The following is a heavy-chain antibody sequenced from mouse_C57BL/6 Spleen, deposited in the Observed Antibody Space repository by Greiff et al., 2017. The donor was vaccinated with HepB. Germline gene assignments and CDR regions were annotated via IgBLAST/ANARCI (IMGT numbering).Heavy chain of an antibody. D-gene: IGHD2-5*01. J-gene: IGHJ1*03. CDR3: ARFYSNYYFDV. Sequence: QVQLQQPGAELVKPGASVKLSCKASGYTFTSYWMQWVKQRPGQGLEWIGEIDPSDSYTNYNQKFKGKATLTVDTSSSTAYMQLSSLTSEDSAVYYCARFYSNYYFDVWGTGTTVTVSS. V-gene: IGHV1-50*01. CDR1: GYTFTSYW. CDR2: IDPSDSYT.